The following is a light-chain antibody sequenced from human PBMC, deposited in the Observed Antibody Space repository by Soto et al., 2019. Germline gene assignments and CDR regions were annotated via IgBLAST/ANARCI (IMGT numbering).Light chain of an antibody. J-gene: IGKJ2*01. CDR3: QQYNSYSA. V-gene: IGKV4-1*01. Sequence: DIVMTQSPDSLAVSLGERATINCKSSQSILYSSNNKNYLAWYQQKPGQPPKLLIYWASTRESGVPSRFSGSGSGTEFTLTISSLQPDDFATYYCQQYNSYSAFGQGTKVDIK. CDR2: WAS. CDR1: QSILYSSNNKNY.